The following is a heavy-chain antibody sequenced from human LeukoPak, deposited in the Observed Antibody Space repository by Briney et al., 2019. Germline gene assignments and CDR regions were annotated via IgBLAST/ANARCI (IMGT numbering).Heavy chain of an antibody. Sequence: SQTLSLTCAISGDSVSSNSAAWNWIRQSPSRGLEWLGRTYYRSKWYNDYAVSVKSRITINPDTSKNQFSLQLNSVAPEDTAVYYCARDLVGAVAGMYYYYYMDVWGKGTTVTVSS. CDR3: ARDLVGAVAGMYYYYYMDV. J-gene: IGHJ6*03. CDR2: TYYRSKWYN. D-gene: IGHD6-19*01. CDR1: GDSVSSNSAA. V-gene: IGHV6-1*01.